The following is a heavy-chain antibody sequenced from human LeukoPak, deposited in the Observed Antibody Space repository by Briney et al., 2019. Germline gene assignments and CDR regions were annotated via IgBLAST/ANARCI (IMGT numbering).Heavy chain of an antibody. CDR2: ISYDGSNK. J-gene: IGHJ6*03. Sequence: QPGRSLRLSCAASGFTFSSYGMHWVRQAPGKGLEWVAVISYDGSNKYYADSVKGRFTISRDNSKNTLYLQMNSLRAEDTAVYYCAKDLYYYMDVWGKGTTVTVSS. V-gene: IGHV3-30*18. CDR3: AKDLYYYMDV. CDR1: GFTFSSYG.